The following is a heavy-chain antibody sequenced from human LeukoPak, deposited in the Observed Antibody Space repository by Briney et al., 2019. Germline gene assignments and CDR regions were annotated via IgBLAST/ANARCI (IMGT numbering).Heavy chain of an antibody. V-gene: IGHV1-69*02. Sequence: ASVKVSCKASGGTFSSYTISWVRQAPGQGLEWMGRIIPILGIANYAQKFQGRVTITADKSTSTAYMELSSLRSEDTAVYYCARCGSGRSTVFDPWGQGTLVTVSS. CDR1: GGTFSSYT. J-gene: IGHJ5*02. CDR3: ARCGSGRSTVFDP. CDR2: IIPILGIA. D-gene: IGHD6-19*01.